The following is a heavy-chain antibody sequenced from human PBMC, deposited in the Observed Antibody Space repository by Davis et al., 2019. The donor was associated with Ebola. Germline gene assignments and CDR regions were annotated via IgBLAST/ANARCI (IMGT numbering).Heavy chain of an antibody. Sequence: PGGSLRLSCAASGFTVSSNYMSWVRQAPGKGLEWVSVIYSGGSTYYADSVKGRFTISRDNSKNTLYLQMNSLRSEDTAVYYCARSTAYRYNWNDGQYYYYGMDVWGQGTTVTVSS. V-gene: IGHV3-53*05. CDR3: ARSTAYRYNWNDGQYYYYGMDV. J-gene: IGHJ6*02. CDR1: GFTVSSNY. CDR2: IYSGGST. D-gene: IGHD1-20*01.